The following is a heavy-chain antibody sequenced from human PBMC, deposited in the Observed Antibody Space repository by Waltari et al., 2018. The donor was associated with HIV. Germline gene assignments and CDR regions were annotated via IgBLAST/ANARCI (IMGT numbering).Heavy chain of an antibody. D-gene: IGHD3-3*01. J-gene: IGHJ4*02. CDR1: GFTFSNYW. Sequence: EVQLVESGGGLVQPGGSLRLSCAASGFTFSNYWMSWVRQAPGKGLEWVANIKQDGREKYYVDSVKGRFTISRDNDKNSVDLQMNSLRAEDTAVYYCARDGGRRGPFGYWGQGTLVTVSS. CDR3: ARDGGRRGPFGY. CDR2: IKQDGREK. V-gene: IGHV3-7*01.